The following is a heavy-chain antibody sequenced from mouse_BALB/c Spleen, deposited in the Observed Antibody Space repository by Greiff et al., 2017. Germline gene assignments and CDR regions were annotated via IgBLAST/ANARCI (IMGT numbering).Heavy chain of an antibody. CDR3: VRDYGSFAY. CDR1: GFSLTSYD. V-gene: IGHV2-9-2*01. J-gene: IGHJ3*01. Sequence: VMLVESGPGLVAPSQSLSITCTVSGFSLTSYDISWIRQPPGKGLEWLGVIWTGGGTNYNSAFMSRLSISKDNSKSQVFLKMNSLQTDDTAIYYCVRDYGSFAYWGQGTLVTVSA. CDR2: IWTGGGT. D-gene: IGHD2-2*01.